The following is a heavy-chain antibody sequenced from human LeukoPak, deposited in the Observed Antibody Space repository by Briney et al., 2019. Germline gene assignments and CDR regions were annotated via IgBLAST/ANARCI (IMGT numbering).Heavy chain of an antibody. J-gene: IGHJ4*01. CDR3: AKEYSGYDFDC. CDR2: ISGSAGFT. D-gene: IGHD5-12*01. Sequence: GGSLRLSCVASGSTLRTYAMSWVRQAPGKGLEWVSAISGSAGFTYYADAVRGRFTVSRDISTNTVFLQMDSLRAGDTAVYYCAKEYSGYDFDCWGQGTLVTVSS. CDR1: GSTLRTYA. V-gene: IGHV3-23*01.